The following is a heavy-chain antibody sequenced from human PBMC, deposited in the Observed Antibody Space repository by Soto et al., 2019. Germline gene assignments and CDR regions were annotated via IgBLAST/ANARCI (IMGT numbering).Heavy chain of an antibody. J-gene: IGHJ4*02. CDR1: GGSISSYY. CDR3: ATGSRSYYPIPYY. Sequence: SETLSLTCTVSGGSISSYYWSWIRQPPGKGLEWIGYIYCSGSTNYNPSLKSRVTISVYTSKNQFSLKLSSLTAADTAVYYCATGSRSYYPIPYYWGQGTLVTVSS. CDR2: IYCSGST. V-gene: IGHV4-59*01. D-gene: IGHD1-26*01.